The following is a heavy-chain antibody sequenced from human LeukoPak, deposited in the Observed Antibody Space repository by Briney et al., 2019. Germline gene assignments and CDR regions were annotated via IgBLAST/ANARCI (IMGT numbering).Heavy chain of an antibody. CDR2: IDHSVST. Sequence: SETLSLTCTVSDDSISDYYRGWIRQPPGKGLEWIGEIDHSVSTIYNPSLKSRVTMSVDTSKNHFSLKLNSVTAADTAVYYCARGPPFSSCGMDVWGQGTTVTVSS. J-gene: IGHJ6*02. CDR1: DDSISDYY. V-gene: IGHV4-34*01. CDR3: ARGPPFSSCGMDV. D-gene: IGHD6-13*01.